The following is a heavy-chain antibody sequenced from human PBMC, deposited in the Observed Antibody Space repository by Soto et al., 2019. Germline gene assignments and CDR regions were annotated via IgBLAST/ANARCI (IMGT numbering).Heavy chain of an antibody. Sequence: QVQLVQSGAEVKKPGSSLKVSCEASGGTFKTYTINWVRQAPGQGLEWIGQIIPMYDSANYAQSFQDRVTISADKSTNTAYMELSSLRSEDTALYYCATWRTYSGSYCFDYWGQGTLVSVSS. CDR1: GGTFKTYT. CDR2: IIPMYDSA. J-gene: IGHJ4*02. D-gene: IGHD1-26*01. V-gene: IGHV1-69*06. CDR3: ATWRTYSGSYCFDY.